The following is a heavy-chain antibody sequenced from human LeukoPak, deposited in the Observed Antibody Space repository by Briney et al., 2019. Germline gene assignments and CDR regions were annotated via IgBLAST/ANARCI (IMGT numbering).Heavy chain of an antibody. D-gene: IGHD6-13*01. CDR3: AKDPKEGFGSSWYYFDY. CDR1: GFTFSSYA. V-gene: IGHV3-23*01. J-gene: IGHJ4*02. CDR2: ISGSGGST. Sequence: PGGSLRLSCAASGFTFSSYAMSWVRQAPGKGLEWVSAISGSGGSTYYADSVKGRFTISRDNSKNTLYLQMNSLRAEDTAVYYCAKDPKEGFGSSWYYFDYWGQGTLVTVSS.